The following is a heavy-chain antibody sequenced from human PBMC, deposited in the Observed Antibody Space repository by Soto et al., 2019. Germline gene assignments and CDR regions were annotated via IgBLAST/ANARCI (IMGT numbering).Heavy chain of an antibody. J-gene: IGHJ6*02. CDR1: GFTFSSYE. Sequence: EVQLVESGGGLVQPGGSLRLSCAASGFTFSSYEMNWVRQAPGKGLEWVSYISSSGSTIYYADSVKGRFTISRDNAKNSLYLQMNSLRAEDTAVYYCARDLSGGLYSSSTDRGGMDVWGQGTTVTVSS. CDR3: ARDLSGGLYSSSTDRGGMDV. CDR2: ISSSGSTI. D-gene: IGHD6-6*01. V-gene: IGHV3-48*03.